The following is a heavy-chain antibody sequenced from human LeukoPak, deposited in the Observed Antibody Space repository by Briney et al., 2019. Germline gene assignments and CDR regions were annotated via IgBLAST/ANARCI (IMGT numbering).Heavy chain of an antibody. D-gene: IGHD5-12*01. CDR3: ARALGGYDYLFGGNYYYYYMDV. CDR1: GFTVSTNS. Sequence: GGSLRLSCTVSGFTVSTNSMSWARQAPGKGLEWVSFIYSDNTHYSDSVKGRFTISRDNSKNTLYLQMNSLRAEDTAVYYCARALGGYDYLFGGNYYYYYMDVWGKGTTVTISS. CDR2: IYSDNT. J-gene: IGHJ6*03. V-gene: IGHV3-53*01.